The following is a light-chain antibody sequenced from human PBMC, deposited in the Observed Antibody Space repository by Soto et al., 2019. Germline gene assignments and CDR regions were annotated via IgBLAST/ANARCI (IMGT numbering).Light chain of an antibody. Sequence: PSTLSASVGDRVTINCRASQSVSDWLAWYQQKPGNPPKLLIYDTSRLESAVPSRFSASGSGTEFTLTISGLQPEYFAVCYCQQYGSSGTFCQGTKVDIK. J-gene: IGKJ1*01. V-gene: IGKV1-5*01. CDR3: QQYGSSGT. CDR2: DTS. CDR1: QSVSDW.